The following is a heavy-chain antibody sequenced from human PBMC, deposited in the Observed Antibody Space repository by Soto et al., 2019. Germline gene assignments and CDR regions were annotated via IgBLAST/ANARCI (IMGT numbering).Heavy chain of an antibody. CDR3: ARHAYFDSPFDY. V-gene: IGHV4-39*01. D-gene: IGHD3-9*01. Sequence: SETLSLTCSVSGVSISRSISHCAWIRQPPGKGLEWIGYISYNGDTSYNPSLKSRVTISVDMSKQQFSLRLTSVTAADTAVYYCARHAYFDSPFDYWGQGRLVTVSS. CDR2: ISYNGDT. CDR1: GVSISRSISH. J-gene: IGHJ4*02.